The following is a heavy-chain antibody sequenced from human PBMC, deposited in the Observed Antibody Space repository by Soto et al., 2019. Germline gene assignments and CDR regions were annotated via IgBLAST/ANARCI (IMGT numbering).Heavy chain of an antibody. CDR3: ANDRGYSSGWYDY. CDR1: GFTFSSYG. Sequence: GGSLRLSCAASGFTFSSYGMHWVRQAPGKGLEWVAVISYDGSNKYYADSVKGRFTISRDNSKNTLYLQMNSLRAEDTAVYYCANDRGYSSGWYDYWGQGTLVTVSS. J-gene: IGHJ4*02. V-gene: IGHV3-30*18. CDR2: ISYDGSNK. D-gene: IGHD6-19*01.